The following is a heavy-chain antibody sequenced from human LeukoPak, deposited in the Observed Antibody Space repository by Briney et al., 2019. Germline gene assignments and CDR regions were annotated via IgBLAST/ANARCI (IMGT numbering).Heavy chain of an antibody. Sequence: GGSLRLSCVASGFTFNSYWMTWVRQAPGKGLEWVANIKQDGSEKLYVDSVKGRFAISRDNAKNSLYLQMNSLRVEDTAVYYCANIRGGWGQGTLVTVSS. J-gene: IGHJ4*02. CDR3: ANIRGG. D-gene: IGHD3-16*01. CDR2: IKQDGSEK. CDR1: GFTFNSYW. V-gene: IGHV3-7*03.